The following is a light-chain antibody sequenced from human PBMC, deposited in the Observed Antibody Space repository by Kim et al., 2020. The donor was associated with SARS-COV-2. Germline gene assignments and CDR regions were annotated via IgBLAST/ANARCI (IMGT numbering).Light chain of an antibody. V-gene: IGKV1-8*01. CDR1: QGISSY. J-gene: IGKJ2*01. CDR3: QQYYSYTQYT. Sequence: AIRLTQSPSSLSASTGDRVTITCRASQGISSYLAVYQQKPGTGSKLLIYAASPLERWVPSRVSCSGAGADFTLNISCLQSEDFATYYCQQYYSYTQYTFGQGHKLEI. CDR2: AAS.